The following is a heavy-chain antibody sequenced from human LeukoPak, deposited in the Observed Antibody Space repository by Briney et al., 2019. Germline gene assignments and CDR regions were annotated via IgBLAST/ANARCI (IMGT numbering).Heavy chain of an antibody. CDR1: GGTFSSYA. CDR3: ARGFKAYDILTGSPQLGI. D-gene: IGHD3-9*01. J-gene: IGHJ3*02. Sequence: GSSVKVSCKASGGTFSSYAISWVRQAPGQGLEWMGRIIPILGIANYAQKFQGRVTITADKSTSTAYMELSSLRSEDTAVYYCARGFKAYDILTGSPQLGIWGQGTMVTVSS. V-gene: IGHV1-69*04. CDR2: IIPILGIA.